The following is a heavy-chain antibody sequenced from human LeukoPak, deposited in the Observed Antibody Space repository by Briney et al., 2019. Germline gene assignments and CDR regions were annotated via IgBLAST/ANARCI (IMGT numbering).Heavy chain of an antibody. CDR2: IRYDGINE. D-gene: IGHD2-2*01. CDR1: GFRFSSYG. CDR3: AKSAKVGGIDY. J-gene: IGHJ4*02. V-gene: IGHV3-30*02. Sequence: PGGSLRLSCAASGFRFSSYGMHWVRQAPGKGLDWVAYIRYDGINEYYADSVKGRFTISRDNSKNTLYLQMNSLRAEDTAVYYCAKSAKVGGIDYWGQGTLVTVSS.